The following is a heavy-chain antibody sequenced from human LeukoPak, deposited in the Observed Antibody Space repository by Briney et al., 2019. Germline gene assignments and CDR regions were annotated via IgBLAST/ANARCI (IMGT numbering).Heavy chain of an antibody. CDR1: GYTFTGYY. D-gene: IGHD5-18*01. CDR3: ARDTDTAMVTSDY. Sequence: GASVKVSCKASGYTFTGYYMHWVRQAPGQGLEWMGWINPNSGGTNYAQKFQGRVTMTRDTSISTAYMELSRLRSDDTAVYYCARDTDTAMVTSDYWGQGTLVTVSS. V-gene: IGHV1-2*02. J-gene: IGHJ4*02. CDR2: INPNSGGT.